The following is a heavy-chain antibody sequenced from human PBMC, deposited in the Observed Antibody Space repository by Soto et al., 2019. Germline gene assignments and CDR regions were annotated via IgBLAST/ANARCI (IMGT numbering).Heavy chain of an antibody. D-gene: IGHD3-9*01. CDR1: GYTFTSYG. Sequence: VKVSCKASGYTFTSYGISWVRQAPGQGLEWMGWISAYNGNTNYAQKLQGRVTMTTDTSTSTAYMELRSLRSDDTAVYYCARGLPLLRYFDWLSYPFDYWGQGTLVTVSS. J-gene: IGHJ4*02. V-gene: IGHV1-18*01. CDR2: ISAYNGNT. CDR3: ARGLPLLRYFDWLSYPFDY.